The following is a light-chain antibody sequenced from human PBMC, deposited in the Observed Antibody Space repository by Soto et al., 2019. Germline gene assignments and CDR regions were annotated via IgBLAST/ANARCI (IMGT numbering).Light chain of an antibody. CDR2: ESS. CDR1: QNIGND. V-gene: IGKV3-15*01. Sequence: EIVMTQSPATLSVSPGARATLSCRASQNIGNDLAWYQQKPGRSPRLLIYESSTRATDIPVRFSGSGSGTEFTLTISSLKSQDCAVYYCQQYKNWPLTFAGGTKVEIE. CDR3: QQYKNWPLT. J-gene: IGKJ4*01.